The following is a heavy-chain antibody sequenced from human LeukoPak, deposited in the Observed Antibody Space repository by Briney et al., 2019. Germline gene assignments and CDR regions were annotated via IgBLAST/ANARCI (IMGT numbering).Heavy chain of an antibody. D-gene: IGHD2-8*02. Sequence: GGSLRLSCAASDFIFSDYYMTWIRQAPGKGLEWVSYISSSGSMTYYEDSVKGRFTLPRDNTKNPQYVEMNRLRDDDTALYFSARPGRAGRPTDAWGQGTLVTVSS. J-gene: IGHJ5*02. CDR1: DFIFSDYY. V-gene: IGHV3-11*01. CDR2: ISSSGSMT. CDR3: ARPGRAGRPTDA.